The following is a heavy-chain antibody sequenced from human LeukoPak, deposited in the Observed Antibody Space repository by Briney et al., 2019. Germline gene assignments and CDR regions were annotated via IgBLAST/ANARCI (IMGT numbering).Heavy chain of an antibody. V-gene: IGHV1-3*01. D-gene: IGHD6-19*01. CDR1: GYTFTSYA. CDR3: ARGAPIRVAVAATFDP. CDR2: INAGNGNT. Sequence: ASVTVSCTASGYTFTSYAMHWVRPAPGQRLEWMGWINAGNGNTKYSQKFQGRVTITRDTSASTAYMELSSLRSEDTAVYYCARGAPIRVAVAATFDPWGQGTLVTVPS. J-gene: IGHJ5*02.